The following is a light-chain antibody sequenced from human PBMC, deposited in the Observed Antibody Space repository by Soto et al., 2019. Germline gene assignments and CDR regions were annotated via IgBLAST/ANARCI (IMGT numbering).Light chain of an antibody. CDR1: RSDIGGYNY. CDR3: SSYAVNNKVV. V-gene: IGLV2-8*01. J-gene: IGLJ2*01. CDR2: DVY. Sequence: LTQPPSASGSLGQSVTISCTGTRSDIGGYNYVSWYLQYPGKAPKLMIYDVYKRPSGVPDRFSGSKSGNTASLTVSGLQAEDEADYYCSSYAVNNKVVFGGGTKVTVL.